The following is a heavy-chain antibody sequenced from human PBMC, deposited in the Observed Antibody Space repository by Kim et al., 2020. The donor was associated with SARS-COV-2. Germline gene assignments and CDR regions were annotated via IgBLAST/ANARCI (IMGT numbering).Heavy chain of an antibody. CDR3: AKDTRRTLRFLEWLGKDAFDI. Sequence: GGSLRLSCAASGFTFSSYAMSWVRQAPGKGLEWVSAISGSGGSTYYADSVKGRFTISRDNSKNTLYLQMNSLRAEDTAVYYCAKDTRRTLRFLEWLGKDAFDIWGQGTMVTVSS. CDR1: GFTFSSYA. J-gene: IGHJ3*02. D-gene: IGHD3-3*01. CDR2: ISGSGGST. V-gene: IGHV3-23*01.